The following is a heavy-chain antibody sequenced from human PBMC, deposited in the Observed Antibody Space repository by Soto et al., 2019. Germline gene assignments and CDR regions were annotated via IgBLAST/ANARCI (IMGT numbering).Heavy chain of an antibody. CDR1: GYTLTELY. CDR3: ARGVVGSWTDGFFDY. Sequence: ASVKVSSKVSGYTLTELYMHWVRQAPGKGLEWMGGFDPEDGETIYAQKFQGRVTITRDTSATIAYMELSSLRSEDTAVYYCARGVVGSWTDGFFDYWGQGTLVTVSS. J-gene: IGHJ4*02. CDR2: FDPEDGET. D-gene: IGHD1-1*01. V-gene: IGHV1-24*01.